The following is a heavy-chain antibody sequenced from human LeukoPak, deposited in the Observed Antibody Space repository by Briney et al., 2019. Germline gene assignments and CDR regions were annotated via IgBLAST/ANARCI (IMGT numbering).Heavy chain of an antibody. V-gene: IGHV4-39*01. CDR1: GGSISSSSNY. D-gene: IGHD3-3*01. Sequence: PSETLSLTCTVSGGSISSSSNYWGCIRPPPGKGLEWIVTIYYSGYTYSNPSPNSPLTISVNTSKNQYFLKLRSMTAAPTSVYYCGRVASGGLRFFPGGDYYYYGMDVWGQGATVSVSS. J-gene: IGHJ6*02. CDR2: IYYSGYT. CDR3: GRVASGGLRFFPGGDYYYYGMDV.